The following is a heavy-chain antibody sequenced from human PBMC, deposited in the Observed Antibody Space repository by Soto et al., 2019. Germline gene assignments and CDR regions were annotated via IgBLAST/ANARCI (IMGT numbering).Heavy chain of an antibody. CDR2: IIPIFGTA. V-gene: IGHV1-69*01. Sequence: QVQLVQSGAEVKKPGSSVKVSCKASGGTFSSYAISWVRQAPGQGLEWMGGIIPIFGTANYAQKFQGRVTITADESTSTAYMELSSLRSEDTAVYYCASGTARLRFLEMDYYYGMDVWGQGTTVTVSS. J-gene: IGHJ6*02. D-gene: IGHD3-3*01. CDR3: ASGTARLRFLEMDYYYGMDV. CDR1: GGTFSSYA.